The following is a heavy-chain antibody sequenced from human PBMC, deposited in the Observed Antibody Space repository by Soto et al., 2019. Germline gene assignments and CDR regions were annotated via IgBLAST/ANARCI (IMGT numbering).Heavy chain of an antibody. Sequence: GGSLRLSCAASGFTFSSYGMHWVRQAPGKGLEWVAVISYDGSNKYYADSVKGRFTISRDNSKNTLYLQMNSLRAEDTAVYYCAKKPRSDLAVGGNVDYWGQGTLVTVSS. CDR3: AKKPRSDLAVGGNVDY. D-gene: IGHD6-19*01. J-gene: IGHJ4*02. V-gene: IGHV3-30*18. CDR1: GFTFSSYG. CDR2: ISYDGSNK.